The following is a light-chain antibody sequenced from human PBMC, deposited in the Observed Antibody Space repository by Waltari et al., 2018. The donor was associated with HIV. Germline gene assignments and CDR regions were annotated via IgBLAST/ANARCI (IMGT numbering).Light chain of an antibody. CDR3: QQFSTYPRT. CDR1: QGVRNA. CDR2: DAS. J-gene: IGKJ2*01. V-gene: IGKV1-13*02. Sequence: AIQLAQSPSSLSASVGDRVTITCRASQGVRNALAWYQQKPGRPPKLLIYDASTLEGGVPSRFSGSLSGTDFNLTISNLQPEDSATYYCQQFSTYPRTFGHGATLEIK.